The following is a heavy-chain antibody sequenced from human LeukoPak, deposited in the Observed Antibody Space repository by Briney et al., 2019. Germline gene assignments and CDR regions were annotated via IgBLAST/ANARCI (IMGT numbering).Heavy chain of an antibody. D-gene: IGHD6-19*01. CDR1: GGSFSSTSYH. J-gene: IGHJ3*02. CDR3: ARRIAVAANDAFDI. CDR2: IFYSGNT. Sequence: SETLSLTCTASGGSFSSTSYHWAWIRQSPGKGLEWIGRIFYSGNTHYTPSLESRVTMSVDTSKNQFSLRLSSVTAADTAVYYCARRIAVAANDAFDIWGQGTMVTVSS. V-gene: IGHV4-39*01.